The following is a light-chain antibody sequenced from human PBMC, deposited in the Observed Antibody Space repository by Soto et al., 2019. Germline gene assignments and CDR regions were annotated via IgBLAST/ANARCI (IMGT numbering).Light chain of an antibody. CDR2: DAS. Sequence: EIVLTQSPGTLSLSPGERVTLSCRASQSVSNNYLAWYQQKVGQAPRLLIFDASNRATGIPDRFSGSGSGTDFPLTISSLEPEAFAVYYCQHYGGSSKTFGQGTKVEIK. J-gene: IGKJ1*01. CDR1: QSVSNNY. V-gene: IGKV3-20*01. CDR3: QHYGGSSKT.